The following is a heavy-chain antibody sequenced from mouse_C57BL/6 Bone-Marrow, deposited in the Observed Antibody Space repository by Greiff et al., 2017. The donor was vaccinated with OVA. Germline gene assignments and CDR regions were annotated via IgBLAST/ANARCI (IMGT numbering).Heavy chain of an antibody. V-gene: IGHV5-16*01. CDR1: GFTFSDYY. D-gene: IGHD1-1*01. J-gene: IGHJ4*01. CDR3: ARSLYYGSSYDYAMDY. CDR2: INYDGSST. Sequence: EVHLVESEGGLVQPGSSMKLSCTASGFTFSDYYMAWVRQVPEKGLEWVANINYDGSSTYYLDSLKSRFIISRDNAKNILYLQMSSLKSEDTATYYCARSLYYGSSYDYAMDYWGQGTSVTVSS.